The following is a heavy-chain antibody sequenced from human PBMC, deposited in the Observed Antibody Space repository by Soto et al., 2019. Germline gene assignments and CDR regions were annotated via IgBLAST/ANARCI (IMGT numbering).Heavy chain of an antibody. CDR3: ARHVWAAVAGPN. D-gene: IGHD6-19*01. V-gene: IGHV4-39*01. CDR2: IYYSGST. J-gene: IGHJ4*02. Sequence: QLQLQESGPGLVKPSETLSLTCTVSGGSISSSSYYWGWIRQPPGKGLEWIGSIYYSGSTYYNPSLRSRVTLSVDTSKNPFPLKLSSVTAADTAVYYCARHVWAAVAGPNWGQGTLVTVSS. CDR1: GGSISSSSYY.